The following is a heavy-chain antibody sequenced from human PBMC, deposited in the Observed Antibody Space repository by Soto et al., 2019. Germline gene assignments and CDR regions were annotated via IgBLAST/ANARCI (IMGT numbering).Heavy chain of an antibody. D-gene: IGHD6-13*01. J-gene: IGHJ6*02. CDR3: TLSSWVYGYYYYGMDV. V-gene: IGHV1-69*01. CDR2: IIPIFGTA. CDR1: GGTFSSYA. Sequence: QVQLVQSGAEVKKPGSSVKVSCKASGGTFSSYAISWVRQAPGQGLEWMGGIIPIFGTANYAQKFQGRVTITAVESTSTAYMELSSLRSEDTAVYYCTLSSWVYGYYYYGMDVWGQGTTVTVSS.